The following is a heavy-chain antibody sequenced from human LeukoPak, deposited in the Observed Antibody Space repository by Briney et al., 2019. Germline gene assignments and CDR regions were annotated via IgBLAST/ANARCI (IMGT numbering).Heavy chain of an antibody. CDR2: IYYSGST. J-gene: IGHJ4*02. V-gene: IGHV4-59*01. Sequence: TSETLSLTCTVSGGSISSYYWSWIRQPPGKGLEWIGYIYYSGSTNYNPSLKSRVTISVDTSKNQFSLKLSSVTAADTAVYYCARDYALTGGLYYFDYRGQGTLVTVSS. D-gene: IGHD7-27*01. CDR3: ARDYALTGGLYYFDY. CDR1: GGSISSYY.